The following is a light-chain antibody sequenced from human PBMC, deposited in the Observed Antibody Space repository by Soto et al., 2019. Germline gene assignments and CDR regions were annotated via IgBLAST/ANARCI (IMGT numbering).Light chain of an antibody. Sequence: DVQMTQSRSTLSASLGDKVTIXCRASQPSRNWLTWDQQNQGMVPKLLIYDASTLQGGGPSRFSGSGSGRDFTRTISSLQPEDFATYYGLLDYAYFWAFGQGTKVDIK. CDR1: QPSRNW. CDR2: DAS. CDR3: LLDYAYFWA. J-gene: IGKJ1*01. V-gene: IGKV1-5*01.